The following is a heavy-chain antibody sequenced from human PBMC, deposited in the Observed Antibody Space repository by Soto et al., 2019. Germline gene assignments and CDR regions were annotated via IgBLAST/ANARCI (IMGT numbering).Heavy chain of an antibody. CDR1: EDTFNNYA. J-gene: IGHJ3*01. D-gene: IGHD1-1*01. Sequence: QVQLEQSGAEVKKPGSSVRVSCKAPEDTFNNYALNWVRQAPGQGLEWMGGINPMFGSTNYAQKFQGRVTITADKSTSTAYIELSSLKSEDTAAFYCARRTTVADDDAFDDWGQGTMVTVAS. V-gene: IGHV1-69*06. CDR2: INPMFGST. CDR3: ARRTTVADDDAFDD.